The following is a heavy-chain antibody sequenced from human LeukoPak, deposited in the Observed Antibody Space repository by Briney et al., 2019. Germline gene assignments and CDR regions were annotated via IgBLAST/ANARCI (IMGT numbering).Heavy chain of an antibody. Sequence: GGSLRLSCAASGFTFSSYSMNWVRQAPGKGLEWVSSISSSSSYIYYADSVKGRFTISRDNAKNSLYLQMNSLRAEDTAVYYCARARGYCSSTSCPGEYYFDYWGQGTLVTVSS. J-gene: IGHJ4*02. D-gene: IGHD2-2*01. V-gene: IGHV3-21*01. CDR3: ARARGYCSSTSCPGEYYFDY. CDR1: GFTFSSYS. CDR2: ISSSSSYI.